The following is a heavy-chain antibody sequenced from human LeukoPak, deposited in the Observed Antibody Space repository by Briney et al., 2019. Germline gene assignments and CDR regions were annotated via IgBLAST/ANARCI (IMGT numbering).Heavy chain of an antibody. CDR1: GFTFNSYA. Sequence: PGGSLRLSCAASGFTFNSYAMSWVRQAPGKGLEWVSTIPSSGGSTYYADSVKGRFTISRDNSKNTLHVQMNSLRAEDTAVYYCAKHMGSSSGYYFPDWGQGTLVTVSS. CDR3: AKHMGSSSGYYFPD. CDR2: IPSSGGST. D-gene: IGHD3-22*01. V-gene: IGHV3-23*01. J-gene: IGHJ4*02.